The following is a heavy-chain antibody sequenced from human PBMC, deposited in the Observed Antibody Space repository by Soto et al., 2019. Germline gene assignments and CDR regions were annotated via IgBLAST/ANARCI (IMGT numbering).Heavy chain of an antibody. CDR1: GYTFTSYD. V-gene: IGHV1-8*01. D-gene: IGHD2-15*01. J-gene: IGHJ6*02. CDR3: ARGQGVVAVDYYYYGMDV. CDR2: MNPNSGNT. Sequence: EASVKVSCKASGYTFTSYDINWVRQATGQGLEWMGWMNPNSGNTGYAQKFQGRVTMTRNTSISTAYMELSSLRSEDTAVYYCARGQGVVAVDYYYYGMDVWGQGTTVTVSS.